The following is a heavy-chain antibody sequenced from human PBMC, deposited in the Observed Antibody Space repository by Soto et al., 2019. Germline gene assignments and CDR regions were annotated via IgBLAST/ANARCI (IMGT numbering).Heavy chain of an antibody. CDR1: GFTFSSYA. CDR3: AKVPNYYYDSSGYYQFDY. J-gene: IGHJ4*02. V-gene: IGHV3-23*01. CDR2: ISGSGGST. Sequence: GGSLRLSCAASGFTFSSYAMSWVRQAPGKGLEWVSGISGSGGSTYYADSVKGRFTISRDNSKNTLYLQMNSLRAEDTAVYYCAKVPNYYYDSSGYYQFDYWAQGTLVTVSA. D-gene: IGHD3-22*01.